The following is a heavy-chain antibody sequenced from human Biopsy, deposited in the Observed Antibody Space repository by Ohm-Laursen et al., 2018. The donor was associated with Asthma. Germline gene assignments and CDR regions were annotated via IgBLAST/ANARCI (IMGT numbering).Heavy chain of an antibody. D-gene: IGHD1-26*01. J-gene: IGHJ4*02. CDR2: IAYDGSKK. V-gene: IGHV3-30*18. CDR3: PKDVFPGWEVRRGPDY. Sequence: SLRLSCAASGVDLSSYGMNWVRQAPGKGLEWVAVIAYDGSKKYYADSVKGRFTISRDNSKNTMYLEMNRLRAEDTAVYYCPKDVFPGWEVRRGPDYWGQGTLVTVSA. CDR1: GVDLSSYG.